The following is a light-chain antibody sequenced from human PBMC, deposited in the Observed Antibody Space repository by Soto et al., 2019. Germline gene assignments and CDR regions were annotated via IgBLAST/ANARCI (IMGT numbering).Light chain of an antibody. Sequence: ERGLSQSPATLSLSPGERATLSCRASQSVSSYLAWYQQKPGQAPRLLIYDASNRATGIPARFSGSGSGTDFTLTISSLEPEDFAVYYCQQRSNWLFGGGTKVDVK. CDR3: QQRSNWL. CDR2: DAS. CDR1: QSVSSY. V-gene: IGKV3-11*01. J-gene: IGKJ4*01.